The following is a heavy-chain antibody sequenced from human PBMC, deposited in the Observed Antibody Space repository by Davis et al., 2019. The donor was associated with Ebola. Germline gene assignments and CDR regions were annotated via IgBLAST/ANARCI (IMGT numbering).Heavy chain of an antibody. CDR2: IIPIFVTA. D-gene: IGHD5-12*01. Sequence: AASVKVSCKASGGTFSSYAISWVRQPPGQGLEWMGGIIPIFVTANYAQKFQGRVTITADKSTSTAYMELSSLRSEDTAVYYCARDHGGYDLGYYYGMDVWGQGTTVTVSS. CDR3: ARDHGGYDLGYYYGMDV. J-gene: IGHJ6*02. V-gene: IGHV1-69*06. CDR1: GGTFSSYA.